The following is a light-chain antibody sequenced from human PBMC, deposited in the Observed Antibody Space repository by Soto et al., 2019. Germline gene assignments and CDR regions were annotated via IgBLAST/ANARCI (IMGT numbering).Light chain of an antibody. CDR2: GSS. V-gene: IGKV3-20*01. Sequence: EIVLTQSPGTLSLSPGERATLSCRASQSVSSSYLAWYQQKPGQAPRHLIYGSSSRATGIPDRFSGSGSGTDFTLTISRLEPEDFAVYYCQQYGSSPHTFGQGTKLEIK. J-gene: IGKJ2*01. CDR3: QQYGSSPHT. CDR1: QSVSSSY.